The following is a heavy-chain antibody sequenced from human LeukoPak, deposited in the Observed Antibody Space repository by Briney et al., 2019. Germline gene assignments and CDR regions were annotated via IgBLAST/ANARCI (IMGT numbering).Heavy chain of an antibody. CDR2: IYTSGST. D-gene: IGHD2-8*01. V-gene: IGHV4-4*07. J-gene: IGHJ4*02. Sequence: SETLFLTCTVSGGSISSYYWNWIRQPAGKGLEWIGHIYTSGSTNYNSSLKSRVTMSVDTSKNQFSVKLNSVIAADTAMYYCARGVYLGNGCYFDYWGQGTLVTVSS. CDR3: ARGVYLGNGCYFDY. CDR1: GGSISSYY.